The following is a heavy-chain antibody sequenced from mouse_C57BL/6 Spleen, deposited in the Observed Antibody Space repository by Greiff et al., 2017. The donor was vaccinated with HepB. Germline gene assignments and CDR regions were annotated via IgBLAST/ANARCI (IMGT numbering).Heavy chain of an antibody. D-gene: IGHD1-1*01. J-gene: IGHJ3*01. Sequence: EVQLVESGGGLVKPGGSLKLSCAASGFTFSDYGMHWVRQAPEKGLEWVAYISSGSSTIYYADTVKGRFTISRDNAKNTLFLQMTSLRSEDTAMYYCARDITTVVASGAYWGQGTLVTVSA. CDR1: GFTFSDYG. V-gene: IGHV5-17*01. CDR3: ARDITTVVASGAY. CDR2: ISSGSSTI.